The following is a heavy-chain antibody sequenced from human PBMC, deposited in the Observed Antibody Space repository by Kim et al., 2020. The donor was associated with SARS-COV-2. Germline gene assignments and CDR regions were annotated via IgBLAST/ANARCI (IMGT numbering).Heavy chain of an antibody. Sequence: SETLSLTCTVSGGSISSSSYYWGWIRQPPGKGLEWIGSIYYSGSTYYNPSLKSRVTISVDTSKNQFSLKLSSVTAADTAVYYCARHRRWAFVVVVAANAFDIWGQGTMLTVSS. CDR2: IYYSGST. J-gene: IGHJ3*02. D-gene: IGHD2-15*01. CDR1: GGSISSSSYY. CDR3: ARHRRWAFVVVVAANAFDI. V-gene: IGHV4-39*01.